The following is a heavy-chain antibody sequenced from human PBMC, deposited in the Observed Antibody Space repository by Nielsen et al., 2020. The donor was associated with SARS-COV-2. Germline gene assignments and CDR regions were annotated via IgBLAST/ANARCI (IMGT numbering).Heavy chain of an antibody. D-gene: IGHD3-16*01. Sequence: ASVKVSCKASGYTFTSYGIIWVRQAPGQGLEWMGWISAYNGNTNYAQKLQGRFTMTTDTSKSTAYMELRSLRSDDTAVYYCARLMGEAEAFDIWGQGTMVTVSS. CDR3: ARLMGEAEAFDI. J-gene: IGHJ3*02. CDR2: ISAYNGNT. V-gene: IGHV1-18*01. CDR1: GYTFTSYG.